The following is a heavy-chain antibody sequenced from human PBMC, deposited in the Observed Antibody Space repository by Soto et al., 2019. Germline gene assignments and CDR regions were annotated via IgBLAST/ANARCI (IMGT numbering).Heavy chain of an antibody. D-gene: IGHD6-19*01. CDR1: GFTFSSYA. V-gene: IGHV3-30*04. CDR3: ARDEKPGYSSGWEGY. CDR2: ISYDGSNK. J-gene: IGHJ4*02. Sequence: GESLKISCAASGFTFSSYAMHWVRQAPGKGLEWVAVISYDGSNKYYADSVKGRFTISRDNSKNTLYLQMNSLRAEDTAVYYCARDEKPGYSSGWEGYWGQGTLVTVSS.